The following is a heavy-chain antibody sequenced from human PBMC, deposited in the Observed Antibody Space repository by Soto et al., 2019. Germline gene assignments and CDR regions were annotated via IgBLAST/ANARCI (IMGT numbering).Heavy chain of an antibody. V-gene: IGHV4-39*01. J-gene: IGHJ2*01. D-gene: IGHD3-22*01. Sequence: SETLSLTCTVSGGSIRSSRYYWGWIRQPPGKGLEWIGSIYYGGGTYYNPSLKSRVTISIDTSENQFSLKLSSVTAADTAVYYCARTYYFDSSTSFPCYFDLRGRRTLVTASS. CDR3: ARTYYFDSSTSFPCYFDL. CDR1: GGSIRSSRYY. CDR2: IYYGGGT.